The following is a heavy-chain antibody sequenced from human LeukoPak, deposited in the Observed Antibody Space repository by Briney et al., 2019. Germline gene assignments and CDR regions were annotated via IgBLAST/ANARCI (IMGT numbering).Heavy chain of an antibody. CDR1: GDSISTYY. CDR3: ARSERIIMILGGAFDI. V-gene: IGHV4-59*12. J-gene: IGHJ3*02. CDR2: IYYSGST. D-gene: IGHD3-22*01. Sequence: SETLSLTCTVSGDSISTYYWSWIRQPPGKGLEWSGYIYYSGSTNYSPSPKSRVTISVDTSKKQFSLKLSSVTAADTAVYYCARSERIIMILGGAFDIWGQGTVVTVSS.